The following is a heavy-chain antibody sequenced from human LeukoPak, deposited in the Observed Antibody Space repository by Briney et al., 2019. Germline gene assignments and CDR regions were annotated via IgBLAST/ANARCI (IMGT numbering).Heavy chain of an antibody. D-gene: IGHD4-17*01. CDR2: IYHSGST. CDR3: ARGTTVTSIGAFDI. CDR1: GGSISSGGYY. J-gene: IGHJ3*02. Sequence: SQTLSLTCTVSGGSISSGGYYWSWIRQPPGKGLEWIGYIYHSGSTYYNPSLKSRVTISVDRSKNQFSLKLSSVTAADTAVYYCARGTTVTSIGAFDIWGQGTMVTVSS. V-gene: IGHV4-30-2*01.